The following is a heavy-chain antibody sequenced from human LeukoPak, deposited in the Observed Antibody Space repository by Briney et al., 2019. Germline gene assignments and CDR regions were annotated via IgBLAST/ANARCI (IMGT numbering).Heavy chain of an antibody. D-gene: IGHD3-16*01. CDR1: SGSISTSNYY. CDR2: IYYTGST. Sequence: SETLSLTCTVSSGSISTSNYYWGWVRQPPGKGLDWIGYIYYTGSTNYNPSLKSRVTISVDTSKNQFSLKLSSVTAADTAVYYCARETSQKGAHYMDVWGKGTTVTISS. V-gene: IGHV4-61*01. CDR3: ARETSQKGAHYMDV. J-gene: IGHJ6*03.